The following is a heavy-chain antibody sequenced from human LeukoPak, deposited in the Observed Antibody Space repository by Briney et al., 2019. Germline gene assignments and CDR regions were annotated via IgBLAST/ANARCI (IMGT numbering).Heavy chain of an antibody. CDR1: GDSISGGYY. D-gene: IGHD3-10*01. J-gene: IGHJ3*01. V-gene: IGHV4-4*07. CDR2: IYFTGTT. Sequence: SETLSLTCTVAGDSISGGYYWDWIRQPAGKGLEWIGRIYFTGTTNYNPSLKSRVTMTVKPSKSQFSLKLTSVTAADTAVYYCARDRGWSAFNAWGQGTRVTVSP. CDR3: ARDRGWSAFNA.